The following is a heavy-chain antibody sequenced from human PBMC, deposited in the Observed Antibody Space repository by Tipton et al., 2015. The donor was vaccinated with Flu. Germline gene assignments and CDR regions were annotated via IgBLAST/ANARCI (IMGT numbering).Heavy chain of an antibody. Sequence: TLSLTCTVSNDSISTSYWSWIRQSPGKGLEWIGYLYYSGSTIYNPSLKSRVTISVDMSKNQLSLQLTSVTAADTAVYYCARARAPYYYYAMDVWGQGATVTVS. V-gene: IGHV4-59*12. D-gene: IGHD3-10*01. CDR3: ARARAPYYYYAMDV. J-gene: IGHJ6*02. CDR2: LYYSGST. CDR1: NDSISTSY.